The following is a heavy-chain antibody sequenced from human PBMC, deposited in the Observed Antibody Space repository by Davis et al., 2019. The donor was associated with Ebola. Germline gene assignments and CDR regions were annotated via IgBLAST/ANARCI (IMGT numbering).Heavy chain of an antibody. CDR2: INPSGGSI. CDR3: AREMIVVVVAANDFGYYYGMDV. Sequence: ASVQVSCKASGYTFTSYYMHWVRQAPGQGLEWMGIINPSGGSISYAQKFQGRVTMTRDTSTSTVYMELSSLRSEDTAVYYCAREMIVVVVAANDFGYYYGMDVWGKGTTVTVSS. J-gene: IGHJ6*04. CDR1: GYTFTSYY. D-gene: IGHD2-15*01. V-gene: IGHV1-46*01.